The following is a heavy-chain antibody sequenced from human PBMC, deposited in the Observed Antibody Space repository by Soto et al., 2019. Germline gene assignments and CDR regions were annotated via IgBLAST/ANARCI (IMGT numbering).Heavy chain of an antibody. CDR2: IYFSGST. V-gene: IGHV4-30-4*01. Sequence: VQLQESGPGLVRPSETLSLTCTVSGGSISSGNFYWRWIRQAPGKGLEWIGYIYFSGSTSYSPSLHSRLTISLNTSSYQFSLKLTSVTAADTACYYCAHDSHGGNTYFDLWVQGALVTVSS. CDR1: GGSISSGNFY. J-gene: IGHJ4*02. CDR3: AHDSHGGNTYFDL. D-gene: IGHD1-26*01.